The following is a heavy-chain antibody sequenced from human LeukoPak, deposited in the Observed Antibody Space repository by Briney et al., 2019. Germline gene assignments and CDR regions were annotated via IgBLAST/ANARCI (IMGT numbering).Heavy chain of an antibody. CDR1: GFTFSDYN. CDR2: ITISTGIV. Sequence: GGSLRLSCAASGFTFSDYNMNWVRQAPGKGLEWVAYITISTGIVYYADSVKGRFTISRDNAKNSLYLQMNSLRAEDTAVYYCARETPYSSSWTVFDYWGQGTLVTISS. V-gene: IGHV3-48*01. D-gene: IGHD6-13*01. J-gene: IGHJ4*02. CDR3: ARETPYSSSWTVFDY.